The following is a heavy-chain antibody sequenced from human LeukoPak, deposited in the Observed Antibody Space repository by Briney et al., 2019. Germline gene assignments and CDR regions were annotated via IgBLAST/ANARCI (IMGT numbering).Heavy chain of an antibody. CDR3: ARSDRYYYGSDY. Sequence: SETLSLTCSVSGGSISTYYCCWIRQPPRKGLELIGYIYYSGTTNYNPSLNSRVTISVDTSKNQFSLELSSVTAADTAIYYCARSDRYYYGSDYWGQGTLVTVSS. CDR1: GGSISTYY. J-gene: IGHJ4*02. V-gene: IGHV4-59*08. D-gene: IGHD3-10*01. CDR2: IYYSGTT.